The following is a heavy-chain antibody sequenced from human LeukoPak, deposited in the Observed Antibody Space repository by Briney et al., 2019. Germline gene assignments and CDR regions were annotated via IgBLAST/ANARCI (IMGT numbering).Heavy chain of an antibody. CDR1: GFNVSSYA. J-gene: IGHJ4*02. D-gene: IGHD3-16*02. CDR3: AKDLYPYYGYVWGSYRYNFFDY. V-gene: IGHV3-23*01. CDR2: ISGSGGST. Sequence: GGSLRLSCAASGFNVSSYAMSWVRQAPGKGLEWVSTISGSGGSTYYADSVKGRFTISRDNSRNTLYLQMNSLRAEDTAVYYCAKDLYPYYGYVWGSYRYNFFDYWGQGTLVTVSS.